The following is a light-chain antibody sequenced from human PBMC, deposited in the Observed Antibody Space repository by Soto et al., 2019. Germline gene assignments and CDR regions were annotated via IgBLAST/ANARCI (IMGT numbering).Light chain of an antibody. Sequence: EIVMTQSPATLSVSPGEGATLSCRASQSVSSNLAWYQQNPGQAPRLLIYGASPRAPGIPARFSGSGSGTEFTLTISSLQSEDFAVYYCQHYDDWPYTFGQGTKLEIK. CDR2: GAS. CDR3: QHYDDWPYT. CDR1: QSVSSN. J-gene: IGKJ2*01. V-gene: IGKV3-15*01.